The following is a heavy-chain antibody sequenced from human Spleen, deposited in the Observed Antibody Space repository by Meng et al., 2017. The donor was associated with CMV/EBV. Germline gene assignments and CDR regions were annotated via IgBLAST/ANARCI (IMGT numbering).Heavy chain of an antibody. V-gene: IGHV3-23*01. D-gene: IGHD4-17*01. CDR1: GFPFSSYA. CDR2: ISGSGAST. CDR3: AKKWITVITITIDY. J-gene: IGHJ4*01. Sequence: GGSLRLSCAASGFPFSSYAMSWVRQAPGQGLEWVSAISGSGASTYYADSVKGRFTISRDNSKNTLYLQMNSLRAEDTAIYYCAKKWITVITITIDYWGHGTLVTVSS.